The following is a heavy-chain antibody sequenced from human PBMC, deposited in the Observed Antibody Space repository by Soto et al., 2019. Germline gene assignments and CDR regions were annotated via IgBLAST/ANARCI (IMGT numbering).Heavy chain of an antibody. V-gene: IGHV3-23*01. Sequence: GGSLRLSCAASGFTFSSFAMSWVRQAPGKGLECVSAISGSGGSTYYADSVKGRFTISRDNSKNTLYLQMNSLRAEDTAVFYCAKFRRGNSYGLQYFWGQGTLVTVSS. CDR3: AKFRRGNSYGLQYF. J-gene: IGHJ1*01. D-gene: IGHD5-18*01. CDR1: GFTFSSFA. CDR2: ISGSGGST.